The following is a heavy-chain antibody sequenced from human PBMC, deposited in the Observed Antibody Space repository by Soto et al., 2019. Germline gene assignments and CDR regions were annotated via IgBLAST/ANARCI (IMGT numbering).Heavy chain of an antibody. CDR3: TKEKSAMYSGYEAFDV. Sequence: EVELVESGGGLAQPGGSLRLSCAASGFSFSSYEFDWVRQAPGKGLEWVAYISTVGGVMYADSVKGRFTISRDDADNSLYLQMNSLRPEDTALYYCTKEKSAMYSGYEAFDVWGRGTMGTVSS. V-gene: IGHV3-48*03. CDR2: ISTVGGV. CDR1: GFSFSSYE. D-gene: IGHD5-12*01. J-gene: IGHJ3*01.